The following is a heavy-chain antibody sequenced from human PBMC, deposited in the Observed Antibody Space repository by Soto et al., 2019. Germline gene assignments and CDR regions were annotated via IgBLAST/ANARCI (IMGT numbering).Heavy chain of an antibody. V-gene: IGHV1-69*13. Sequence: ASVKVSCKASGGTFSSYAISWVRQAPGQGLEWMGGIIPIFGTANYAQKFQGRVTITADESTSTAYMELSSLRSEDTAVYYCARGVYHSYGYYYYYGMDVWGQGTTVTVSS. J-gene: IGHJ6*02. CDR3: ARGVYHSYGYYYYYGMDV. CDR1: GGTFSSYA. D-gene: IGHD5-18*01. CDR2: IIPIFGTA.